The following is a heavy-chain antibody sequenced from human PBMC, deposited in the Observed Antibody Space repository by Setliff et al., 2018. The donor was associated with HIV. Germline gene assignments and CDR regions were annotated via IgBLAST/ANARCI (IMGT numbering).Heavy chain of an antibody. J-gene: IGHJ3*01. CDR1: GDTVRNFS. D-gene: IGHD2-15*01. V-gene: IGHV1-69*13. CDR2: IIPLFGDP. CDR3: ASSFRGGFDV. Sequence: SVKVSCKPSGDTVRNFSVNWVRQAPGQGLEWMGGIIPLFGDPTYAQNFQGRLTIIADESTSTGYMELSSLRSEDTAVYYCASSFRGGFDVWGRGTMVTVSS.